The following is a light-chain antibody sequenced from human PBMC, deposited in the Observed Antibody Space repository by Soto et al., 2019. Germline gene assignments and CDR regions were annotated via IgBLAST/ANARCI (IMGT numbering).Light chain of an antibody. CDR3: QDANSFRLT. CDR2: TTS. CDR1: QGINNW. J-gene: IGKJ4*01. Sequence: DIQMTQSPSSVSASVGDRVTITCRTRQGINNWLAWYQQKPGKGPKLLTYTTSNFQGVVPPRFSGSGSWTDFTLTISSLQPEDFAKYYYQDANSFRLTFGGGTKVEIK. V-gene: IGKV1-12*01.